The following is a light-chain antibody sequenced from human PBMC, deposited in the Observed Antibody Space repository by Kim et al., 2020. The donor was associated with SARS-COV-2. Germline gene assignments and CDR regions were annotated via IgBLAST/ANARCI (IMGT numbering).Light chain of an antibody. J-gene: IGKJ4*01. Sequence: EIVMTQSPATLSVSPGERATLSCRASQSVSSNLAWYQQKPGQAPRLLIYGASTRATGIPARFSGSGSGTEFTLTISSLQSEDIAVYYCQQYNNWPLTFGGGTKVYIK. CDR2: GAS. V-gene: IGKV3-15*01. CDR3: QQYNNWPLT. CDR1: QSVSSN.